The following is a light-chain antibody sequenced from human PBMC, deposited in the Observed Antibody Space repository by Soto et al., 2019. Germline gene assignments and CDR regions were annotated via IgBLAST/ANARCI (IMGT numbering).Light chain of an antibody. CDR3: QQYNNWPFT. V-gene: IGKV3-15*01. J-gene: IGKJ3*01. CDR2: VAS. CDR1: RSVSSS. Sequence: EIVLTQSPATLSVSPGERATLSCRASRSVSSSLAWYQQKPGQAPRLLIYVASTRATGIPARFRGSGSGTEFTLTISSLQSEDFAVYYCQQYNNWPFTFGSGTKVDI.